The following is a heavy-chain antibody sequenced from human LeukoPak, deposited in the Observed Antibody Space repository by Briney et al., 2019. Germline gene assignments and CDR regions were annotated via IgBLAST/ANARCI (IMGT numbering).Heavy chain of an antibody. CDR1: GFTFSSYW. J-gene: IGHJ4*02. Sequence: GGSLRLSCAASGFTFSSYWMSWVRQAPGKGLEWVANIKQDGSEKYYVDSVKGRFTISRDNAKNSLYLQMNSLRAEDTAVYYCARDPGRDGYPIDYWGQGTLVTVSS. V-gene: IGHV3-7*01. CDR2: IKQDGSEK. D-gene: IGHD5-24*01. CDR3: ARDPGRDGYPIDY.